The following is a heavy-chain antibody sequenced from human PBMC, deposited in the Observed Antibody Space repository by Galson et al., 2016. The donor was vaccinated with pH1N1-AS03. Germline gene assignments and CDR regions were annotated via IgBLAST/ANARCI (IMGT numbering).Heavy chain of an antibody. D-gene: IGHD2-2*01. CDR3: ARDPRGPCSSSTCPTAYYFGMDV. Sequence: SVKVSCKASGYTFTTYYMHWVRQAPGQGLEWLGILNPSGGTTTYAQNFYGRVTMTRDTSTSTVYMEFSSLKSDDTAVYYCARDPRGPCSSSTCPTAYYFGMDVWGQGTTVIVSS. CDR2: LNPSGGTT. J-gene: IGHJ6*02. CDR1: GYTFTTYY. V-gene: IGHV1-46*01.